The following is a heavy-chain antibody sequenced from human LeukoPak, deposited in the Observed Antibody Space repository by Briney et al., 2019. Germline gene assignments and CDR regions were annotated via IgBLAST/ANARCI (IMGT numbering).Heavy chain of an antibody. Sequence: SVKVSCKASGGTFSSYAISWVRQAPGQGLEWMGGIIPIFGTANYAQKFQGRVTITTDESTSTAYMELSSLRSEDTAVYYCVGVVSPYYFDYWGQGTLVTVSS. CDR3: VGVVSPYYFDY. J-gene: IGHJ4*02. D-gene: IGHD3-3*01. CDR1: GGTFSSYA. CDR2: IIPIFGTA. V-gene: IGHV1-69*05.